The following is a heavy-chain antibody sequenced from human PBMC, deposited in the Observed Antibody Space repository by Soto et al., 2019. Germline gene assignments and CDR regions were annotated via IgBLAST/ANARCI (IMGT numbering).Heavy chain of an antibody. V-gene: IGHV2-70*17. J-gene: IGHJ6*02. CDR2: IDWDDEK. CDR3: ALIHFRHDYCYGMDF. CDR1: GFSLSTSGMC. Sequence: SGPTLVNPTQTLTLTCTFSGFSLSTSGMCVSWIRQPPGKALEWLARIDWDDEKFYSTSLKTRLTIYKNTSKNQVVLTITNMEPLDTATFYCALIHFRHDYCYGMDFWGQGTTVTVSS. D-gene: IGHD3-10*01.